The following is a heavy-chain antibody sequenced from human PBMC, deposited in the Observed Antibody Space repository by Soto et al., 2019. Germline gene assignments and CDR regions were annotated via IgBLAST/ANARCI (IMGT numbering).Heavy chain of an antibody. V-gene: IGHV3-53*02. J-gene: IGHJ6*02. D-gene: IGHD3-3*01. CDR1: GFAVSSGY. CDR2: IYSGGTT. Sequence: EVQLVETGGGLIQPGGSLRLSCAASGFAVSSGYMTWVRQAPGKGLECVSIIYSGGTTDHAASVKGRFTISRDNSTNTLYLHMNNLRAEDTAVYYCARGVAISGVVTRGPLDVWGLGTTVTVSS. CDR3: ARGVAISGVVTRGPLDV.